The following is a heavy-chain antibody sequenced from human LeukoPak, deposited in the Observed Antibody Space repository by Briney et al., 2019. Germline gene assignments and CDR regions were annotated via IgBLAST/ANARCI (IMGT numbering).Heavy chain of an antibody. D-gene: IGHD3-10*01. J-gene: IGHJ6*03. V-gene: IGHV4-34*01. CDR1: GGSFSGYY. CDR3: ARLRITMVRGVSWGTYYYYYYMDV. Sequence: SETLSLTCAVYGGSFSGYYWSWIRQPPGKGLEWIGEINHSGSTNYNPSLKSRVTISVDTSKNQFSLKLSSVTAADTAVYYCARLRITMVRGVSWGTYYYYYYMDVWGKGTTVTISS. CDR2: INHSGST.